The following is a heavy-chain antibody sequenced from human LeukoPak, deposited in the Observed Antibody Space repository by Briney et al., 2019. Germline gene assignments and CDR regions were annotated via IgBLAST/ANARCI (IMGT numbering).Heavy chain of an antibody. D-gene: IGHD5-24*01. CDR2: INPNSGGT. Sequence: GASVKVSCKASGYTFTSYGISWVRQAPGQGLEWMGWINPNSGGTNYAQKFQGRVTMTRDTSISTAYMELSRLRSDDTAVYYCARDYEKDGYNRKDYWGQGTLVTVSS. CDR1: GYTFTSYG. J-gene: IGHJ4*02. CDR3: ARDYEKDGYNRKDY. V-gene: IGHV1-2*02.